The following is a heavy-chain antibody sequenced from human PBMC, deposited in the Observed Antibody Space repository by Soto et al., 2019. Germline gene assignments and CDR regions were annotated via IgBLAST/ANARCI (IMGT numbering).Heavy chain of an antibody. Sequence: GGSLRLSCEASGFNFSDFWMHWVRQPPGKGPEWVSNIPSDGRDVSYADSVRGRFTISRDDARNTLYLQMSDLRVEDTAIYYCTRDDSGLGIDYWGQGTLVTVSS. V-gene: IGHV3-74*01. CDR3: TRDDSGLGIDY. CDR1: GFNFSDFW. D-gene: IGHD1-26*01. J-gene: IGHJ4*02. CDR2: IPSDGRDV.